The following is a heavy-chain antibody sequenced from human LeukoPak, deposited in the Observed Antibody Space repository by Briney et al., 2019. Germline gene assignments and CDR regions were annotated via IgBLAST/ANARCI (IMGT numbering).Heavy chain of an antibody. CDR3: AREGIAAAGTQDLYYYYGMDV. D-gene: IGHD6-13*01. CDR1: GYTFTSYG. Sequence: ASVKVSCKASGYTFTSYGISWVRQAPGQGLEWMGWISAYNGNTNYAQKLQGRVTMTTDTSTSTAYMELRSLRSDDTAVYYCAREGIAAAGTQDLYYYYGMDVWGQGTTVTVSS. V-gene: IGHV1-18*01. CDR2: ISAYNGNT. J-gene: IGHJ6*02.